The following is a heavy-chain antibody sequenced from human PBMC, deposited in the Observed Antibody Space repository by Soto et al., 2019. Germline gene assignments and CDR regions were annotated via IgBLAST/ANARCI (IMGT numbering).Heavy chain of an antibody. CDR2: ITPDGRDT. D-gene: IGHD5-12*01. J-gene: IGHJ1*01. Sequence: QVHLVESGGGLVKPGGSLRLSCAASGFTFSDYYISFLRQTPGKGLEYLLYITPDGRDTNYADSVRGRFTISRDNAKNSASLQMTSLRGEDTAVYYCATGLRGHNVMDGFWGQGTLVIVSP. CDR3: ATGLRGHNVMDGF. CDR1: GFTFSDYY. V-gene: IGHV3-11*05.